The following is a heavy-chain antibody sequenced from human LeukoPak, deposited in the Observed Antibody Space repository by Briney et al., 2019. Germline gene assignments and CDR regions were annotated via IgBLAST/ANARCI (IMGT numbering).Heavy chain of an antibody. CDR2: IYYSGST. Sequence: SETLSLTCSVSGVPISSRSYYWGWIRQPPGKGLEWIGSIYYSGSTYYNPSLKSRVTISVDTSKNQFSLKLSSVTAADTAVYYCARENDIVVVPAARGGIDYWGQGTLVTVSS. V-gene: IGHV4-39*07. D-gene: IGHD2-2*01. CDR3: ARENDIVVVPAARGGIDY. CDR1: GVPISSRSYY. J-gene: IGHJ4*02.